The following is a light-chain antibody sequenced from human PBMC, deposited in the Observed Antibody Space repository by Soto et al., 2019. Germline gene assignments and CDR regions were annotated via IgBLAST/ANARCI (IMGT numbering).Light chain of an antibody. V-gene: IGKV1-39*01. J-gene: IGKJ2*01. CDR1: QSISSY. CDR2: AAS. Sequence: DIQMTQSPSSLSSSVGDRVTITCRASQSISSYLNWYQQKPGKAPQLLIYAASSLQSGVPSRFSGSGSGTDFTLTISSLQPEDFAPYYCQQSYSTPYTCGQGNKLASK. CDR3: QQSYSTPYT.